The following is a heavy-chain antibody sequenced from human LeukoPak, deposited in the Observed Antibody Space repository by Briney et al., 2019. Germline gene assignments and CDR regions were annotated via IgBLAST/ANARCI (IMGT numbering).Heavy chain of an antibody. CDR1: GYTFTSYD. J-gene: IGHJ5*02. Sequence: ASVKVSCKASGYTFTSYDINWVRQATGQGLEWMGWMNPNSGNTGYAQKFQGRVTMTRNTSISTAYMELSSLSSEDTAVYYCATAYSSGGSCSISTWFDPWGQGTLVTVSS. V-gene: IGHV1-8*01. CDR3: ATAYSSGGSCSISTWFDP. D-gene: IGHD2-15*01. CDR2: MNPNSGNT.